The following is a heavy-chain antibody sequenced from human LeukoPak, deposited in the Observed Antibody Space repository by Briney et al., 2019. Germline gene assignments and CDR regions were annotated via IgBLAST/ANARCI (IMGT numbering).Heavy chain of an antibody. Sequence: GGSLRLSCAASGFTLSSYAMSWVRQAPGKGLKWVANIKQDGSERYYVDSVKGRFTISRDNAKKSLYLQMNSLRAEDTAVYYCSRDKGSYPSFDYWGQGTLVTVSS. D-gene: IGHD1-26*01. J-gene: IGHJ4*02. CDR2: IKQDGSER. V-gene: IGHV3-7*01. CDR1: GFTLSSYA. CDR3: SRDKGSYPSFDY.